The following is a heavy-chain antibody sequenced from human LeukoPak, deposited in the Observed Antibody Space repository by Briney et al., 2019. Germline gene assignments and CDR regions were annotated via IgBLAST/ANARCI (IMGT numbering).Heavy chain of an antibody. CDR2: ITNSGTTI. V-gene: IGHV3-11*01. Sequence: GGSLRLSCAASGFTFSDYNTNWVRQAPGKGLEWVSYITNSGTTIHYADSVKGRFTISRDNAKNSLYLQMNSLRAEDTAVYYCARSIGLTGGGVDVWGQGTTVTVSS. D-gene: IGHD3-9*01. CDR3: ARSIGLTGGGVDV. J-gene: IGHJ6*02. CDR1: GFTFSDYN.